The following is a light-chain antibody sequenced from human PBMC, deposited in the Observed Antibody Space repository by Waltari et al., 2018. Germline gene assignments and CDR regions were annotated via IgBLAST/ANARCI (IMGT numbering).Light chain of an antibody. CDR3: TSYITTRGDWV. V-gene: IGLV2-14*01. CDR2: EVS. J-gene: IGLJ3*02. Sequence: QSALTQPASVSGSPGQSITISCTGTSSDVGGYNLVSWHQQHPGKAPKRIIYEVSNRPSGVSNRFSGSKSGNTASLTISGLQAEDEADYYCTSYITTRGDWVFGGGTKLTVL. CDR1: SSDVGGYNL.